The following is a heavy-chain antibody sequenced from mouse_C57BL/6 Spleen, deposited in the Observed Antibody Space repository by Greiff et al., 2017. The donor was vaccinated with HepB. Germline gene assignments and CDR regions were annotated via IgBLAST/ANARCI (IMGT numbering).Heavy chain of an antibody. V-gene: IGHV1-50*01. CDR2: IDPSDSYT. Sequence: QVQLQQPGAELVKPGASVKLSCKASGYTFTSYWMQWVKQRPGQGLEWIGEIDPSDSYTNYNQKFKGKATLTVDTSSSTAYLQRSSLTSEDSAVYYCARAGSNYFDYWGQGTTLTVSS. CDR1: GYTFTSYW. CDR3: ARAGSNYFDY. J-gene: IGHJ2*01. D-gene: IGHD5-1*01.